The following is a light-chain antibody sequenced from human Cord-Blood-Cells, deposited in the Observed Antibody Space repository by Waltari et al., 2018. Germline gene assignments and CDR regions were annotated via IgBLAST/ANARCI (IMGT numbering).Light chain of an antibody. CDR1: ELGDKY. Sequence: SYALTPPHSVSVSPGQTASITCSGDELGDKYACWYQQKPGQSPVLVIYQDSKRPSGIPERFSGSNSGNTATLTISGTQAMDEDDYYCQAWDSSTGVFGGGTKLTVL. CDR2: QDS. CDR3: QAWDSSTGV. V-gene: IGLV3-1*01. J-gene: IGLJ3*02.